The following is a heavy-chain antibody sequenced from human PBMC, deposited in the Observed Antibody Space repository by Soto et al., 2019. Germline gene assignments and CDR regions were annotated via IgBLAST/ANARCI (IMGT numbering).Heavy chain of an antibody. CDR3: ARDRSHVGFDY. Sequence: ASETLSLTCAVYGGSFSGYYWSWIRQPPGKGLAWIGEINHSGSTNYNPSLKSRVTISVDTSKNQFSLKLSSVTAADTAVYYCARDRSHVGFDYWGQGTLVTVSS. CDR1: GGSFSGYY. D-gene: IGHD1-26*01. J-gene: IGHJ4*02. V-gene: IGHV4-34*01. CDR2: INHSGST.